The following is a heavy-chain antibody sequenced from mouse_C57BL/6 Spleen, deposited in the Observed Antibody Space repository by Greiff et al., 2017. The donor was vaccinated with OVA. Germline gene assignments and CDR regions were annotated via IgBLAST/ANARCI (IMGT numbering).Heavy chain of an antibody. CDR1: GYSFTGYY. D-gene: IGHD2-3*01. J-gene: IGHJ2*01. CDR2: INPSTGGT. V-gene: IGHV1-42*01. CDR3: ARITLYDGYYGY. Sequence: VQLQQSGPELVKPGASVKISCKASGYSFTGYYMNWVKQSPEKSLEWIGEINPSTGGTTYNQKFKAKATLTVDKSSSTAYMQLKSLTSEDSAVYYCARITLYDGYYGYWGQGTTLTGSS.